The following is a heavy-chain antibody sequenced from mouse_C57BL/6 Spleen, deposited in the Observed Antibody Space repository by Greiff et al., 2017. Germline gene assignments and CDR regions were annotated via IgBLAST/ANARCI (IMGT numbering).Heavy chain of an antibody. D-gene: IGHD1-1*02. V-gene: IGHV14-2*01. CDR1: GFNIKDYY. J-gene: IGHJ4*01. CDR2: IDPEDGET. CDR3: ARCGSLYYYAMDY. Sequence: VQLQQSGAELVKPGASVKLSCTASGFNIKDYYMHWVKQRTEQGLEWIGRIDPEDGETKYAPTFQGKATITANTSSNTAYLQLSSLTSDDTAVYYCARCGSLYYYAMDYWGQGTSVTVSS.